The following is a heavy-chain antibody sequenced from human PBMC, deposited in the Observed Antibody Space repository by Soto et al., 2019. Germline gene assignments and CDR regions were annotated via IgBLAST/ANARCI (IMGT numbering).Heavy chain of an antibody. D-gene: IGHD6-6*01. J-gene: IGHJ4*02. CDR3: ARASSSSSAADY. Sequence: QVQLQESGPGLVKPSQTLSLICSVSGESIGSGGFYWSWIRHLPGKGLEWIGYIYDSESAYYNPSLKSRVTMSIDTSKNHFAMKLSSVTAADTAVYYCARASSSSSAADYWGQGTRITVSS. CDR2: IYDSESA. CDR1: GESIGSGGFY. V-gene: IGHV4-31*03.